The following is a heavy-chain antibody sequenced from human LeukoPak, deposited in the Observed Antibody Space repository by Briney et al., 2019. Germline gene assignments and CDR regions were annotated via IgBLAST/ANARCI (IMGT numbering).Heavy chain of an antibody. D-gene: IGHD6-25*01. J-gene: IGHJ4*02. V-gene: IGHV4-39*07. CDR3: ARGSEY. CDR2: IYYSGST. CDR1: GFTVSSNY. Sequence: GSLRLSCAASGFTVSSNYMSWVRQPPGKGLEWIGSIYYSGSTYYNPSLKSRVTVSVDTSKNQFSLKLSSVTAADTAVYYCARGSEYWGQGTLVTVSS.